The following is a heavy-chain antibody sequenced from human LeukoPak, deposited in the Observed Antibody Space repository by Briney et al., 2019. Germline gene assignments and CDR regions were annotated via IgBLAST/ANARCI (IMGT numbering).Heavy chain of an antibody. J-gene: IGHJ4*02. V-gene: IGHV4-39*01. CDR2: IYYSGST. CDR3: ARQWPTAFDY. D-gene: IGHD1-26*01. Sequence: SETLSLTCTVSGGSISSTSSYWGWIRQPPGKGLEWIATIYYSGSTYYNASLKSRITISVDTSKNQFSLKLRSVTAADTAVYYCARQWPTAFDYWGQGTLVTVSS. CDR1: GGSISSTSSY.